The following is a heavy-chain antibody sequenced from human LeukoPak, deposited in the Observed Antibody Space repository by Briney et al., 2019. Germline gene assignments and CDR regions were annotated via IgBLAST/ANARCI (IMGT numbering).Heavy chain of an antibody. Sequence: GASVKVSCKASGYTFTGYYMHWVRQAPGQGLEWMGWINPNSGGTNYAQKLQGRVTMTTDTSTSTAYMELRSLRSDDTAVYYCARGRHLNDPLRYWGQGTLVTASS. V-gene: IGHV1-2*02. J-gene: IGHJ4*02. CDR3: ARGRHLNDPLRY. CDR1: GYTFTGYY. CDR2: INPNSGGT. D-gene: IGHD1-1*01.